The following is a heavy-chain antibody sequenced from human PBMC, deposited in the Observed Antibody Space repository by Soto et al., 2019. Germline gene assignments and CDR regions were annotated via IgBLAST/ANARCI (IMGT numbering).Heavy chain of an antibody. D-gene: IGHD3-22*01. CDR2: IYSSGST. CDR1: GGSVSSDTHY. V-gene: IGHV4-61*01. CDR3: ARPAAYYYDSSGYYATMYYFDY. J-gene: IGHJ4*02. Sequence: PSETLSLTCTVSGGSVSSDTHYWSWIRQPPGKRLEWIGFIYSSGSTNYNPSLKSRVTMSVDTSKNQFSLKLRSVIVADTAVYYCARPAAYYYDSSGYYATMYYFDYWGQGTLVTVSS.